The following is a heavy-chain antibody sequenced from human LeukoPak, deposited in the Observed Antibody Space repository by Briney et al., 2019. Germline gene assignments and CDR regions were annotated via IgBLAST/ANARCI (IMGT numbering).Heavy chain of an antibody. CDR2: INPNSGGT. CDR1: GYTFTGYY. J-gene: IGHJ4*02. Sequence: ASVKVSCKTSGYTFTGYYMHWVRQAPGQGLEWMGWINPNSGGTNYAQKFQGRVTMTRATSISTTYMELSSLRSDDTAVYYCARGATYQLQYDFDYWGQGTLVTVSS. V-gene: IGHV1-2*02. D-gene: IGHD2-2*02. CDR3: ARGATYQLQYDFDY.